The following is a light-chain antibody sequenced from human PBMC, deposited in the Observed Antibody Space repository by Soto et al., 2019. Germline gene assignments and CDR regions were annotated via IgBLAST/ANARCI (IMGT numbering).Light chain of an antibody. CDR1: QSISSY. J-gene: IGKJ4*01. CDR3: QQCYSSPLT. V-gene: IGKV1-39*01. CDR2: AAS. Sequence: DIQMTQSRSSVSASVGDRVIMTFRASQSISSYLNWYQQKPGKAPKLLIYAASNLQSGVSSRFSGSGSGTDFTLTISSLQPEDFATYYCQQCYSSPLTFGGGTKVDIK.